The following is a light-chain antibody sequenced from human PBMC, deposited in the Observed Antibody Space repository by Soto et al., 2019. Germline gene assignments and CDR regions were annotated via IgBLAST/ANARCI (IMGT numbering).Light chain of an antibody. Sequence: EIVLTQSPATLSLSPGDRATLSCRASQSVSSNLAWYQQKPGQAPSLLIYDASNRATGIPARFSGSGTGTDFTLTISGLEPEDFALYYCQQRGNWPPYTFGQGTKLEIK. J-gene: IGKJ2*01. V-gene: IGKV3-11*01. CDR1: QSVSSN. CDR3: QQRGNWPPYT. CDR2: DAS.